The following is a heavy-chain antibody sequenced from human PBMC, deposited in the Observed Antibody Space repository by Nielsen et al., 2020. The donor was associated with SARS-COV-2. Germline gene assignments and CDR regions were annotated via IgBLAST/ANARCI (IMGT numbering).Heavy chain of an antibody. J-gene: IGHJ4*02. CDR2: IVGRADEK. CDR1: GFTFSTYA. CDR3: AKAAGEYYYSHFDY. Sequence: GGSLRLSCAASGFTFSTYAMNWVRQAPGKGLEWVSNIVGRADEKVYIDSVKGRFTISRDNSKNTVYLQMNSLRVEDTAVYYCAKAAGEYYYSHFDYWGQGTLVTVSS. D-gene: IGHD3-10*01. V-gene: IGHV3-23*01.